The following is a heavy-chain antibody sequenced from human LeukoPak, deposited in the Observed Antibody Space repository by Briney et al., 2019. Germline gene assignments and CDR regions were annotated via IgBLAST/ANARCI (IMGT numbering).Heavy chain of an antibody. CDR1: GGSISSYY. J-gene: IGHJ4*02. Sequence: PSETLSLTCTVSGGSISSYYWSWIRQPPGKGLEWIGYIYYSGSTNYNPSLKSRVTISVDTSKNQFSLKLSSVTAADTAVYYCARRAIVVVPAAISGFDYWGQGTLVTVSS. CDR3: ARRAIVVVPAAISGFDY. D-gene: IGHD2-2*01. CDR2: IYYSGST. V-gene: IGHV4-59*12.